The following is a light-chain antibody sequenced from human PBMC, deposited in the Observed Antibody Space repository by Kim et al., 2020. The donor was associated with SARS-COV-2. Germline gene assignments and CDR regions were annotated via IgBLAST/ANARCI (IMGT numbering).Light chain of an antibody. V-gene: IGLV3-21*04. J-gene: IGLJ2*01. CDR2: YDS. CDR1: NIGRKS. CDR3: QVWDSSSEHVV. Sequence: SYELTQPPSVSVAPGKTARITCGGNNIGRKSVHWYQQKPGQAPVLVIYYDSDRPSGIPERFSGSNSGNTATLTISRVEAGDEADYYWQVWDSSSEHVVFG.